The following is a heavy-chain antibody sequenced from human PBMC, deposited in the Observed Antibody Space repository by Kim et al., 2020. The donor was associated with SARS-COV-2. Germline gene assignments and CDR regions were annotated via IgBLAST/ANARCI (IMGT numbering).Heavy chain of an antibody. CDR2: IKSKTDGGTT. Sequence: GGSLRLSCAASGFTFSNAWMSWVRQAPGKGLEWVGRIKSKTDGGTTDYAAPVKGRFTISRDDSKNTLYLQMNSLKTEDTAVYYCTTGNCSSTSCHYYYYYGMDVWGQGTTVTVSS. CDR1: GFTFSNAW. V-gene: IGHV3-15*01. D-gene: IGHD2-2*01. J-gene: IGHJ6*02. CDR3: TTGNCSSTSCHYYYYYGMDV.